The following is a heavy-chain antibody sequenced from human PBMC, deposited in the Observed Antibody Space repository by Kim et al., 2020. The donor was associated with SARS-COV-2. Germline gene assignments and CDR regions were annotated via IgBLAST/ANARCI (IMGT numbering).Heavy chain of an antibody. CDR2: T. J-gene: IGHJ4*02. V-gene: IGHV4-30-2*05. CDR3: ARLRFLEWLLD. D-gene: IGHD3-3*01. Sequence: TYYNPSLKSRVTISVDTSKTQFSLKLSSVTAADTAMYYCARLRFLEWLLDWGQGTLVTVSS.